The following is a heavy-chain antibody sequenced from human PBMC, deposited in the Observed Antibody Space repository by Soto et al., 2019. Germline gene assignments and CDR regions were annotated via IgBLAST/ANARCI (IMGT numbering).Heavy chain of an antibody. Sequence: SETLSLTCSVSGGSISSGSYYWGWIRQTPGRGLEWIASMYHGGTTYSNPSLKSRVTISVDTSKNQFYLRLTSVTAADTAVYYCARRGVRAAETHWFDAWGQGIMVT. CDR1: GGSISSGSYY. D-gene: IGHD6-13*01. CDR2: MYHGGTT. V-gene: IGHV4-39*01. CDR3: ARRGVRAAETHWFDA. J-gene: IGHJ5*02.